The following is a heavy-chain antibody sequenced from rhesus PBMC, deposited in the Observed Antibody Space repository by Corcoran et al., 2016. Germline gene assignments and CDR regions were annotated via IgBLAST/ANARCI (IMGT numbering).Heavy chain of an antibody. CDR3: AKGGPYWDFDL. Sequence: EVQLVESGGGLAKPGGSLRLSCVASGFTFSTYLMNWVRQTPGKGLEWISGINSGGGNTYYADSVKGRFIISRDNSKNTLSLQMNSLRTEDAAVYFCAKGGPYWDFDLWGPGTPITVSS. CDR1: GFTFSTYL. J-gene: IGHJ2*01. CDR2: INSGGGNT. V-gene: IGHV3S42*01.